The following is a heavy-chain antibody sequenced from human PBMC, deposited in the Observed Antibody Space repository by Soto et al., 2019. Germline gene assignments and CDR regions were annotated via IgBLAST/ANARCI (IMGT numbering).Heavy chain of an antibody. CDR2: TYYRSKWYN. D-gene: IGHD6-19*01. V-gene: IGHV6-1*01. CDR1: GDSVSSNSAA. Sequence: TLSLTCAISGDSVSSNSAAWNWIRQSPSRGLEWLGRTYYRSKWYNDYAVSVKSRITINPDTSKNQFSLQLNSVTPEDTAVYYCARVAYSIAVAGTRKNAFDIWGQGTMVTVSS. J-gene: IGHJ3*02. CDR3: ARVAYSIAVAGTRKNAFDI.